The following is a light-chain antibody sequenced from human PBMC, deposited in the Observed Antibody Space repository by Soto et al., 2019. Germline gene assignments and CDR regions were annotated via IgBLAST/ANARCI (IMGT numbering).Light chain of an antibody. CDR2: LEGSGTY. CDR1: SGHSSYI. CDR3: ETWDSNTRV. Sequence: QSVLTQSSSASASLGSSVKLTCTLSSGHSSYIIAWHQQQPGKAPRYLMNLEGSGTYNKGSGVPDRFSGSSSGADRYLTISSLQFEDEADYCCETWDSNTRVFGTGTKVTVL. V-gene: IGLV4-60*02. J-gene: IGLJ1*01.